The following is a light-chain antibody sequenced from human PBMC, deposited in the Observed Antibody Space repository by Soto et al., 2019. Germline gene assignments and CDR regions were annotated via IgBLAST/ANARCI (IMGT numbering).Light chain of an antibody. CDR1: QSISSW. J-gene: IGKJ1*01. CDR3: QQYNSYSSWT. V-gene: IGKV1-5*03. CDR2: KAS. Sequence: DIQMTQYHSTLSASVGDRVTITCRASQSISSWLAWYQQKPGKAPKLLIYKASSLESGVPSRFSGSGSGTEFTLTISSLQPDDFATYYCQQYNSYSSWTFGQGTNVAIK.